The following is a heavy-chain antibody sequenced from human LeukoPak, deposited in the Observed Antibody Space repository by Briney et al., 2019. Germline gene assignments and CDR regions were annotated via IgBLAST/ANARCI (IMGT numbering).Heavy chain of an antibody. CDR1: GFTFSSYA. V-gene: IGHV3-23*01. CDR3: AKPIARYCSGCSCPFDY. Sequence: PGGSLRLSCAASGFTFSSYAMSWVRQAPGKGLEWVSAISGSGGSTYYADSVKGRFTISRDNSKNTLYLQMNSLRAEDTAVYYCAKPIARYCSGCSCPFDYWGQGTLVTVSS. D-gene: IGHD2-15*01. CDR2: ISGSGGST. J-gene: IGHJ4*02.